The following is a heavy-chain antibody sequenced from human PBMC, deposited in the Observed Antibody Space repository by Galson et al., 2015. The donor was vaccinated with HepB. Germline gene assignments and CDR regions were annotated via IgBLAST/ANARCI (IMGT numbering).Heavy chain of an antibody. Sequence: SLRLSCAASGFTFSSYGMHWVRQAPGKGLEWVAVISYDGSNKYYADSVKGRFTISRDNSKNTLYLQMNSLRAEDTAVYYCAKGRRGGSYLRGAIDYWGQGTLVTVSS. CDR1: GFTFSSYG. J-gene: IGHJ4*02. CDR2: ISYDGSNK. V-gene: IGHV3-30*18. D-gene: IGHD1-26*01. CDR3: AKGRRGGSYLRGAIDY.